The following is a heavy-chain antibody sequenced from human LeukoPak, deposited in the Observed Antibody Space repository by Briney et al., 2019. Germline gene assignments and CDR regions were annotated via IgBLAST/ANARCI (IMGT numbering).Heavy chain of an antibody. J-gene: IGHJ6*02. V-gene: IGHV3-30*18. CDR3: AKDARRGYSPVGGMDV. CDR1: GFTFSSYG. CDR2: ISYDGSNK. Sequence: PGGSLRLSCAASGFTFSSYGMHWVRQAPGKGLEWVAVISYDGSNKYYADSVKGRFTISRDNSKNTLYLQMNSLRAEDTAVYYCAKDARRGYSPVGGMDVWGQGTTVTVSS. D-gene: IGHD5-18*01.